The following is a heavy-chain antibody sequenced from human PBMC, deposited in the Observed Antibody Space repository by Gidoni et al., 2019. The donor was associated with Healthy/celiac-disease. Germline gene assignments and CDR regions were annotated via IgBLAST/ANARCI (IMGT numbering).Heavy chain of an antibody. CDR1: GGSISSSSYY. D-gene: IGHD3-10*01. V-gene: IGHV4-39*01. CDR3: ARHELFHYYYGMDV. CDR2: IYYSGST. Sequence: QLQLQESSPGLVKPSETLSLTCTVSGGSISSSSYYWGWIRQPPGKGLEWIGSIYYSGSTYYNPSLKSRVTISVDTSKNQFSLKLSSVTAADTAVYYCARHELFHYYYGMDVWGQGTTVTVSS. J-gene: IGHJ6*02.